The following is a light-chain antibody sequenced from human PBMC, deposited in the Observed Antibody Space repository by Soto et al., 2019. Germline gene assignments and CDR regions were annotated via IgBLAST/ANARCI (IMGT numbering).Light chain of an antibody. CDR1: QSVSSN. Sequence: EIVLTQSPATLSVSPGERATLSCMASQSVSSNVAWSQHKPVKATRRLIYGASTRATGIPARFSGSGSGTEFALTISSLQSEDFAVYYCQQYNDCPPKQCTFGQGTKLEIK. V-gene: IGKV3-15*01. CDR2: GAS. J-gene: IGKJ2*02. CDR3: QQYNDCPPKQCT.